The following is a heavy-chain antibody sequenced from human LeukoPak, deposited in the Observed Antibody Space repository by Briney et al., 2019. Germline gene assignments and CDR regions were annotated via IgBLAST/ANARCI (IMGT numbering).Heavy chain of an antibody. CDR1: GITFSNHV. D-gene: IGHD3-3*01. Sequence: PGGSLRLSCEASGITFSNHVLHWVRQAPGKGLEWVGLVSYDGYKKYYADSVRGRFTISRDNAKNSLYLQMNSLRAEDTAVYYCAKANDFWSGYYTGLDYWGQGTLVTVSS. J-gene: IGHJ4*02. CDR3: AKANDFWSGYYTGLDY. V-gene: IGHV3-30-3*01. CDR2: VSYDGYKK.